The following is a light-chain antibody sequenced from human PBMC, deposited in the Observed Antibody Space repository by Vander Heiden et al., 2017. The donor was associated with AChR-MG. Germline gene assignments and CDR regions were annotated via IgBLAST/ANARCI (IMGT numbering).Light chain of an antibody. CDR1: NIGSIN. Sequence: SYELTQPLSVSVALGQTARITCGGSNIGSINVHWYQRMPGQAPVLVIYRNINRPSGIPDRFSGSNSGKTATLTISRAQAGDEADYYCQVWDSSTANVVFGGGTKLTVL. J-gene: IGLJ2*01. CDR2: RNI. CDR3: QVWDSSTANVV. V-gene: IGLV3-9*01.